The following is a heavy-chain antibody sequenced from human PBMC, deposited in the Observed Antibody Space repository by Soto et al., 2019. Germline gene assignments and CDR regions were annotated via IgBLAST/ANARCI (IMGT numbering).Heavy chain of an antibody. V-gene: IGHV3-33*01. J-gene: IGHJ4*02. CDR2: IWYDGSNK. CDR1: GFAFSNYG. CDR3: AGSPPGVSGRYYFDY. Sequence: QVQLVESGGGVVQPGRSLRLSCAASGFAFSNYGMHWVRRAPGKGLEWVALIWYDGSNKYYGDSVKGRFTISRDNSKNTLYLRMTSLRADDTAVYYCAGSPPGVSGRYYFDYWGQGTLVSVSS.